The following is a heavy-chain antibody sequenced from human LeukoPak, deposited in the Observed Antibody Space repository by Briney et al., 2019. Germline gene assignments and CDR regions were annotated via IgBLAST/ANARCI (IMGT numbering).Heavy chain of an antibody. Sequence: PSETLSLTCAVYGGSFSGYYWSWIRQPPGKGLEWIGEINHSGSTNYNPSLKSRVTISVDTSKNQFSLKLSSVTAADTAMFYCARVGAAAGYTIEYFQHWGQGTLATVSS. V-gene: IGHV4-34*01. CDR2: INHSGST. CDR3: ARVGAAAGYTIEYFQH. CDR1: GGSFSGYY. D-gene: IGHD6-13*01. J-gene: IGHJ1*01.